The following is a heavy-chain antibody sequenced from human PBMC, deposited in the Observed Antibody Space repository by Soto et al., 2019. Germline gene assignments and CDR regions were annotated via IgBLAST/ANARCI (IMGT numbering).Heavy chain of an antibody. CDR2: IYYSGST. CDR1: GGSINSSSYF. CDR3: ARHYSSGSRNWFDP. V-gene: IGHV4-39*01. Sequence: PSETLSLTCSVSGGSINSSSYFWGWVRHPPGKGLEWIGSIYYSGSTYYNPSLRSRVTISVDTSKNQFSLKLSSVTAADTAVFYCARHYSSGSRNWFDPWGQGTLVTSPQ. D-gene: IGHD6-19*01. J-gene: IGHJ5*02.